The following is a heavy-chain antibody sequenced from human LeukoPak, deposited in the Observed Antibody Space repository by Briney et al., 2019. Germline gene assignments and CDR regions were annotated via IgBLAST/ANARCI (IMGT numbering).Heavy chain of an antibody. CDR1: GGSINNYY. J-gene: IGHJ4*02. D-gene: IGHD4-17*01. Sequence: PSETLSLTCTVSGGSINNYYWNWIRQPPAKGLEWIGEITHSGSTNYNPSLKSRVTISVDSSTNHFSLRLTSVTAADTAIYYCAAMTTVTMYSYFFDSWGQGTLLTVSS. CDR2: ITHSGST. V-gene: IGHV4-34*01. CDR3: AAMTTVTMYSYFFDS.